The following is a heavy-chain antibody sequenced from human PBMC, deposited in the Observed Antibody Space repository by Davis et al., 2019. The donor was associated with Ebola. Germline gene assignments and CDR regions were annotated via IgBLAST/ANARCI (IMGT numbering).Heavy chain of an antibody. Sequence: SQTLSLTCAVYGGSFSGYYWSWIRQPTGQGLEWIGEINHSGSTNYNPSLKSRVTISVDTSKNQFSLKLSSVTAADTAVYYCARGRRILTGYRRFDPWGQGTLVTVSS. CDR2: INHSGST. J-gene: IGHJ5*02. CDR1: GGSFSGYY. V-gene: IGHV4-34*01. D-gene: IGHD3-9*01. CDR3: ARGRRILTGYRRFDP.